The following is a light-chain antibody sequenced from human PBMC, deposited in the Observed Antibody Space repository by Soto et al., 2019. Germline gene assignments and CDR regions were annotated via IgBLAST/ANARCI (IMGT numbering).Light chain of an antibody. Sequence: IQSTQSPSSLSASVGDRVTITFRASQSIRTWLAWYQQKPGKAPNLLIYDASSLKSGVPSRFSGSGSGTEFTLTISSLQPDDFATYYCQQYNSYSTFGQGTKVDIK. V-gene: IGKV1-5*01. CDR1: QSIRTW. CDR2: DAS. CDR3: QQYNSYST. J-gene: IGKJ1*01.